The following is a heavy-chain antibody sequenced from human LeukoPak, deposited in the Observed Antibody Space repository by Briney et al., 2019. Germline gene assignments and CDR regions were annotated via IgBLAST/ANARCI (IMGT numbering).Heavy chain of an antibody. D-gene: IGHD3-10*01. J-gene: IGHJ4*02. V-gene: IGHV1-24*01. Sequence: ASVKVSCKASGYTFTSYGISWVRQAPGKGLEWMGGFDPEDGETIYAQKFQGRVTMTEDTSTDTAYMELSSLRSEDTAVYYCATDVVRDRNFDYWGQGTLVTVSS. CDR3: ATDVVRDRNFDY. CDR2: FDPEDGET. CDR1: GYTFTSYG.